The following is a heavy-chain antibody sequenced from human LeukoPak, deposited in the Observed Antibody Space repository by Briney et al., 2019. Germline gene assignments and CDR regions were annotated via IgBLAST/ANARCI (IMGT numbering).Heavy chain of an antibody. CDR2: INGDGGST. J-gene: IGHJ4*02. V-gene: IGHV3-74*01. CDR1: GFIFSNYW. CDR3: ARGPSRYYDPSGAHFDY. D-gene: IGHD3-3*01. Sequence: PGGSLRLSCAASGFIFSNYWMHWVRQAPGKGLVWVSRINGDGGSTTYADSVKGRFTFSRDNAKSTLYLQMNTLRVEDTAVYYCARGPSRYYDPSGAHFDYWGQGTLVTVSS.